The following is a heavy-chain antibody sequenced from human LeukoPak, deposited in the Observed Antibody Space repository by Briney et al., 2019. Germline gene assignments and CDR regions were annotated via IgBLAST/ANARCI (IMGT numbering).Heavy chain of an antibody. Sequence: GGSLRLSCAASGFSFNNYGMHWVRQAPGKGLEWVALIIYDGYYKYYADSVKGRFTISRDDSKNTLYLQMNSLRAEDTAIYYCAKDLITMVRGSAMDVWGQGTTVTVSS. J-gene: IGHJ6*02. CDR2: IIYDGYYK. CDR3: AKDLITMVRGSAMDV. CDR1: GFSFNNYG. V-gene: IGHV3-30*18. D-gene: IGHD3-10*01.